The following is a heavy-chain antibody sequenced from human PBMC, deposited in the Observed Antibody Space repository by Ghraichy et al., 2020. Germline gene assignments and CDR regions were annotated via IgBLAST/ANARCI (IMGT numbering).Heavy chain of an antibody. D-gene: IGHD3-10*01. Sequence: SETLSLTCAVYGGSFSGYYWSWIRQPPGKGLEWIGEINHSGSTNYNPSLKSRVTISVDTSKNQFSLKLSSVTAADTAVYYCASRPAPQRRISITMVRGVIPPYYYYGMDVWGQGTTVTVSS. CDR2: INHSGST. CDR3: ASRPAPQRRISITMVRGVIPPYYYYGMDV. V-gene: IGHV4-34*01. J-gene: IGHJ6*02. CDR1: GGSFSGYY.